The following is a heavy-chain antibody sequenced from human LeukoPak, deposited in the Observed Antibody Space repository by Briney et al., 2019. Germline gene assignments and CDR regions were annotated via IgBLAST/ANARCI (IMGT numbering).Heavy chain of an antibody. V-gene: IGHV3-23*01. Sequence: GGSLRLSCAASGFTFSSYAMSWVRQAPGKGLEWVSAISGSGGSTYYADSVKGRFTISRDNSKNTLYLQMNSLRAEDTAAYYCAKDFYDSSGGRAYYGMDVWGQGTTVTVSS. D-gene: IGHD3-22*01. CDR3: AKDFYDSSGGRAYYGMDV. CDR1: GFTFSSYA. J-gene: IGHJ6*02. CDR2: ISGSGGST.